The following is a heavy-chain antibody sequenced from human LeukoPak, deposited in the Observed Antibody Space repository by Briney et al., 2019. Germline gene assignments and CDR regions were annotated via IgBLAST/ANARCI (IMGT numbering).Heavy chain of an antibody. Sequence: GASVTVSCKASGYTFTSYGISWVRQAPGQGLEWMGWISAYNGNTNYAQKLQGRVTMTTDTSTSTAYMELRSLRSDDTAVYYCARVPRVAVIVSDWFDPWGQGTLVTVSS. CDR1: GYTFTSYG. CDR3: ARVPRVAVIVSDWFDP. D-gene: IGHD3-16*02. J-gene: IGHJ5*02. V-gene: IGHV1-18*01. CDR2: ISAYNGNT.